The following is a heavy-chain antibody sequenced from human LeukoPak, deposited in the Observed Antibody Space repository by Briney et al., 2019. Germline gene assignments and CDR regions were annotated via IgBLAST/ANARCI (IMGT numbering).Heavy chain of an antibody. CDR2: MNPNSGST. CDR1: GYTFTSYD. V-gene: IGHV1-8*01. Sequence: SVKVSCKASGYTFTSYDINWVRQATGQGLEWMGWMNPNSGSTGYAQKFKGRVAMTRNTSISTAYMELSSLRSEDTAVYYCVRTYCTNGVCYSSYYYYGMDVWGQGTTVTVSS. J-gene: IGHJ6*02. CDR3: VRTYCTNGVCYSSYYYYGMDV. D-gene: IGHD2-8*01.